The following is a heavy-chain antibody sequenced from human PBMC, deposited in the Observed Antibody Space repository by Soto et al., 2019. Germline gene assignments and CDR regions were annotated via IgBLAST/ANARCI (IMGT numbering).Heavy chain of an antibody. Sequence: SETLSLTCTVSGGSISSYYWSWIRQPPGKGLEWIGYIYYSGSTNYNPSLKSRVTISVDTSKNQFSLKLSSVTAADTAVYYCARQAHGFIVVVPAAITFYYYYYMDVWGKGTTVTVSS. CDR3: ARQAHGFIVVVPAAITFYYYYYMDV. CDR1: GGSISSYY. V-gene: IGHV4-59*08. D-gene: IGHD2-2*01. J-gene: IGHJ6*03. CDR2: IYYSGST.